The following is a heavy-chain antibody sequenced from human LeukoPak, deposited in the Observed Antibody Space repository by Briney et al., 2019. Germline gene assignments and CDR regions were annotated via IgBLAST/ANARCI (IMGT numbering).Heavy chain of an antibody. D-gene: IGHD3-16*01. CDR2: IIPLFGTA. CDR1: GGTFSNFA. V-gene: IGHV1-69*06. CDR3: ARASFWESPINWFAP. Sequence: GASVKVSCKASGGTFSNFAISWVRQAPGQGLEWMGGIIPLFGTANYGQKSQGRVTITADKSTSTAYMELSSLRSEDTAVYYCARASFWESPINWFAPWGQGTLVTVSS. J-gene: IGHJ5*02.